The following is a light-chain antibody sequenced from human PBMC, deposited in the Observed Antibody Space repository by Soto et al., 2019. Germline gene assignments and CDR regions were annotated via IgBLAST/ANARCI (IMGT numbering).Light chain of an antibody. CDR2: DVT. Sequence: QSVLTQPPSASGSPGQSVTISCTGTSSDVGTHGYVSWYQQHAGKAPKLMFYDVTKRPSGVPDRFSGSKSANTASLTVSGLQAEDEADYYCMCYAGGNNWVFGGGTKLTVL. CDR3: MCYAGGNNWV. V-gene: IGLV2-8*01. J-gene: IGLJ3*02. CDR1: SSDVGTHGY.